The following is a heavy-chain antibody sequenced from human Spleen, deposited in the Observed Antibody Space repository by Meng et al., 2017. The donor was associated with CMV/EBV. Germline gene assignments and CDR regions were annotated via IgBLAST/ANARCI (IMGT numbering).Heavy chain of an antibody. J-gene: IGHJ4*02. D-gene: IGHD1-1*01. CDR3: ARAWISLDY. Sequence: KVSCKASGYTFTSYDISWVRQATGQGLEWMGWINPDSGDTGYIKKFQGRVTMTRNTSISTAYMELSSLRSEDTAVYYCARAWISLDYWGQGTLVTVSS. CDR1: GYTFTSYD. CDR2: INPDSGDT. V-gene: IGHV1-8*01.